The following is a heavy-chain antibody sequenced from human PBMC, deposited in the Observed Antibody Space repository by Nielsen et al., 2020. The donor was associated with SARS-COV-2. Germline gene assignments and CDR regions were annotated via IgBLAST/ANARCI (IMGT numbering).Heavy chain of an antibody. Sequence: GESLKISCAASGFTFSSYAMSWVRQDPGKGLEWVSAISGSGGSTYYADSVKGRFTISRDNSKNTLYLQMNSLRAEDTAVYYCASLIGDSSSDWGQGTLVTVSS. J-gene: IGHJ4*02. CDR1: GFTFSSYA. CDR2: ISGSGGST. CDR3: ASLIGDSSSD. V-gene: IGHV3-23*01. D-gene: IGHD3-22*01.